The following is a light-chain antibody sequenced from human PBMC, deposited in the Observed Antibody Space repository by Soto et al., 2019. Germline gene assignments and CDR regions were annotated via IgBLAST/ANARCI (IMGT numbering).Light chain of an antibody. V-gene: IGKV3-15*01. CDR1: ESLSTY. J-gene: IGKJ2*01. Sequence: EIVMPQSPATLAVYPGARVNLSCRASESLSTYLAWYQQKPGQAPRLLIYGASTNATGIPARFSGIGSATDCTHTISSQQSAGFAGDYCQSYNDWPFTFGQGTKLEI. CDR2: GAS. CDR3: QSYNDWPFT.